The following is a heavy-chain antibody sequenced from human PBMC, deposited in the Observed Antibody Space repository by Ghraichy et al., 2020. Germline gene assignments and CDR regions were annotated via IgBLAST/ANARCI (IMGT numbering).Heavy chain of an antibody. J-gene: IGHJ4*02. D-gene: IGHD3-10*01. CDR2: ISSNGGST. CDR3: VKDLSFHAAYYGSGSYFVY. V-gene: IGHV3-64D*06. Sequence: GGSLRLSCSASGFTFSSYAMHWVRQAPGKGLEYVSAISSNGGSTYYADSGKGRFTISRDNSKNTLYLQMSSLRAEDTAVYYCVKDLSFHAAYYGSGSYFVYWGQGILVTVSS. CDR1: GFTFSSYA.